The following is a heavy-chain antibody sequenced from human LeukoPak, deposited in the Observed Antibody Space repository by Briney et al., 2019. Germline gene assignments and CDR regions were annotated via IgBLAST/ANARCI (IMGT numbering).Heavy chain of an antibody. CDR1: GGSISSGGYY. D-gene: IGHD3-16*01. CDR3: ARVAGGTRAAPFDY. CDR2: IYYSGST. J-gene: IGHJ4*02. Sequence: SETLSLTCTVSGGSISSGGYYWSWIRQHPGKGLEWIGYIYYSGSTYYNPSLKSRVTISVDTSQNQFSLKVNSVTAADTAVYYCARVAGGTRAAPFDYWGQGTLVTVSS. V-gene: IGHV4-31*03.